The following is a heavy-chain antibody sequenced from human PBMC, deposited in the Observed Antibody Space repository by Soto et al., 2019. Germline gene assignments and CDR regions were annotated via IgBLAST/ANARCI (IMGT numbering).Heavy chain of an antibody. J-gene: IGHJ4*02. D-gene: IGHD6-25*01. CDR1: GYTLTGHY. Sequence: QEQLVQSGPEVKKPGASVKVSCTASGYTLTGHYIPWVRQAPGQGLECVGWINPDSGSTNSAQRFHGLVTMTRDTPINTAYLEVKSIKSDDAAVYYCARSPHPAAAPGPPGTFCGQGTLVTAPS. CDR3: ARSPHPAAAPGPPGTF. CDR2: INPDSGST. V-gene: IGHV1-2*04.